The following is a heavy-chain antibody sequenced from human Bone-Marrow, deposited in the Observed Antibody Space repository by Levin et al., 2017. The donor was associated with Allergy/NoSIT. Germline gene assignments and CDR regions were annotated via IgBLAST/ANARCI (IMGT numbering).Heavy chain of an antibody. CDR2: IYYSGST. CDR3: ARDRTKYDRSGYYYWFDS. J-gene: IGHJ5*01. CDR1: CDSIRSGDYY. Sequence: SQTLSLPCTVSCDSIRSGDYYWSWIRQSPGKGLEWIGYIYYSGSTYYNPSLKSRLSISVDTSKNQFSLKLSSVTAADTAVYYCARDRTKYDRSGYYYWFDSWGQGTLVTVSS. V-gene: IGHV4-30-4*01. D-gene: IGHD3-22*01.